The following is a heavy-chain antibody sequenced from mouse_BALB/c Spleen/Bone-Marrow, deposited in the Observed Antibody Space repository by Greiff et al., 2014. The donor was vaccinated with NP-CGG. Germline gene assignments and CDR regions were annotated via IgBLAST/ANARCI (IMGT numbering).Heavy chain of an antibody. CDR3: ARSEYFGSSYDY. Sequence: EVQLQQSGPKLVKPGASVKMSCKASGYTFTSYVMHWMKQKPGQGLEWIGYINPYNDGTKYNETFKGKATMTSDKSSSTAYMDLSSLTSEDSAVYFCARSEYFGSSYDYWGQGTTLTVSS. D-gene: IGHD1-1*01. V-gene: IGHV1-14*01. CDR1: GYTFTSYV. J-gene: IGHJ2*01. CDR2: INPYNDGT.